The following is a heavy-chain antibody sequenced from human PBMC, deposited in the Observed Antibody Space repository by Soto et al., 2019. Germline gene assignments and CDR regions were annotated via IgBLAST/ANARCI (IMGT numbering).Heavy chain of an antibody. CDR1: GFSLRDYY. Sequence: PGGAPKTSCAASGFSLRDYYRSLVRPAPGKGLEWVSYISSSSSYTNYADSVKGRFTISRDNAKNSLYLQMNSLRAEDTAVYYCAFGEESRYYYYGMDVWGQGTTVTVSS. CDR2: ISSSSSYT. D-gene: IGHD3-10*01. CDR3: AFGEESRYYYYGMDV. J-gene: IGHJ6*02. V-gene: IGHV3-11*06.